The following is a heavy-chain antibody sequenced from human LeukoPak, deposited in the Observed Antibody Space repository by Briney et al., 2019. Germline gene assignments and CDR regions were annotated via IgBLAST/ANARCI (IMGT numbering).Heavy chain of an antibody. D-gene: IGHD3-10*01. CDR1: GGSISSSNW. J-gene: IGHJ5*02. V-gene: IGHV4-4*02. CDR3: ARTRLAGYYGSGSYYNNWFDP. Sequence: SETLSLTCAVSGGSISSSNWWSWVRQPPGKGLEWIGEIYHSGSTNYNPSLKSRVTISVDTSKNQFSLKLSSVTAADTAVYYCARTRLAGYYGSGSYYNNWFDPWGQGTLVTVSS. CDR2: IYHSGST.